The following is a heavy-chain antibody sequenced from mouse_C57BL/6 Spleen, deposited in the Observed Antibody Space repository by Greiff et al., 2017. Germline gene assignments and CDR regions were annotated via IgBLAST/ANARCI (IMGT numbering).Heavy chain of an antibody. CDR3: ARKGDGYYVKDFDY. V-gene: IGHV1-59*01. J-gene: IGHJ2*01. CDR1: GYTFTSYW. CDR2: IDPTDSYT. D-gene: IGHD2-3*01. Sequence: QVQLQQPGAELVRPGTSVKLSCKASGYTFTSYWMHWVKQRPGQGLEWIGVIDPTDSYTNSNQKFKGKATLTVATSSSTAYMQLSSLTSGDSAVYYAARKGDGYYVKDFDYWGQGTTLTVSS.